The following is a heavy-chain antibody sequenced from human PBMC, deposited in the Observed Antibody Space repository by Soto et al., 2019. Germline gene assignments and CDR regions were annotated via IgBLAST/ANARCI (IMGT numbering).Heavy chain of an antibody. V-gene: IGHV1-69*13. CDR3: AREIESGVVTAIHYYYYYGMDV. Sequence: ASVKVSCKASGGTFSSYAISWVRQAPGQGLEWMGGIIPIFGTANYAQKFQGRVTITADESTSTAYMELSSLRSEDTAVYYCAREIESGVVTAIHYYYYYGMDVWGQGTTVTVSS. CDR2: IIPIFGTA. D-gene: IGHD2-21*02. J-gene: IGHJ6*02. CDR1: GGTFSSYA.